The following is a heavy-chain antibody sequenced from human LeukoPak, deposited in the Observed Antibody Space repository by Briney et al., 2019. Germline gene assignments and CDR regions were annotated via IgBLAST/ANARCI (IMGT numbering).Heavy chain of an antibody. J-gene: IGHJ6*02. D-gene: IGHD4-17*01. CDR2: MNPNSGNT. Sequence: RASVKVSCKASGYTFTSYGISWVRQAPGQGLEWMGWMNPNSGNTGYAQKFQGRVTMTRNTSISTAYMELSSLRSEDTAVYYCARTTAYYYYGMDVWGQGTTVTVSS. CDR1: GYTFTSYG. CDR3: ARTTAYYYYGMDV. V-gene: IGHV1-8*02.